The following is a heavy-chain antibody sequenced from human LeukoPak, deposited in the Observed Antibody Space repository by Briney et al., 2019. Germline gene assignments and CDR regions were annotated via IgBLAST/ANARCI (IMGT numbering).Heavy chain of an antibody. CDR3: AKDPYYYDSSGYLGFDY. J-gene: IGHJ4*02. D-gene: IGHD3-22*01. CDR2: ISGSGGST. CDR1: GFTLSSYA. Sequence: GGSLRLSCAASGFTLSSYAMSWVRQAPGKGLEWVSAISGSGGSTYYADSVKGRFTISRDNSKNTLYLQMNSLRAEDTAVYYCAKDPYYYDSSGYLGFDYWGQGTLVTVSS. V-gene: IGHV3-23*01.